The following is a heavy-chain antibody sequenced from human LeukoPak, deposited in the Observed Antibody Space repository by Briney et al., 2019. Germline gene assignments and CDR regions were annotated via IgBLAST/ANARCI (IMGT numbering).Heavy chain of an antibody. D-gene: IGHD6-13*01. J-gene: IGHJ3*02. CDR3: ARVGKAMAAAGFGAFDI. V-gene: IGHV3-48*04. Sequence: GGSLRLSCAASGFTFSSYSMNWVRQAPGKGLEWISYIGSSGNNIFYADSLKGRFTISRDNAKKSLYLQMSSLRVEDTAVYYCARVGKAMAAAGFGAFDIWGQGTMVSVSS. CDR2: IGSSGNNI. CDR1: GFTFSSYS.